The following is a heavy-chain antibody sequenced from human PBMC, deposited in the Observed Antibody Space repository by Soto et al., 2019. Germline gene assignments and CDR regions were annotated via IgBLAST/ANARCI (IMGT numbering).Heavy chain of an antibody. V-gene: IGHV1-69*02. J-gene: IGHJ5*02. Sequence: VQLVQSGAEVKKPGSSVKVSCKASGGTFSSYTISWVRQAPGQGLEWMGRIIPILGIANYAQKFQGRVTITADKSTSTAYMELSSLRSEDTAVYYCARGTTIVVVAWFDPWGQGTLVTVSS. CDR1: GGTFSSYT. CDR2: IIPILGIA. CDR3: ARGTTIVVVAWFDP. D-gene: IGHD2-2*01.